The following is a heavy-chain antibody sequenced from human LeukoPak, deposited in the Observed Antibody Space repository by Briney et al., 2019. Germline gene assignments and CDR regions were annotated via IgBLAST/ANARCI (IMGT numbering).Heavy chain of an antibody. CDR2: IYYSGST. CDR3: ARGREYYYGSGSYYNNWFDP. D-gene: IGHD3-10*01. Sequence: SETLSLTCAVSGDSISSYYWSWIRQPPGKGLEWIGYIYYSGSTNSNHSPKSRVTTSVDTSTNQFSRKLRSVTAADTAVYYCARGREYYYGSGSYYNNWFDPWGQGTLVTVSS. CDR1: GDSISSYY. J-gene: IGHJ5*02. V-gene: IGHV4-59*01.